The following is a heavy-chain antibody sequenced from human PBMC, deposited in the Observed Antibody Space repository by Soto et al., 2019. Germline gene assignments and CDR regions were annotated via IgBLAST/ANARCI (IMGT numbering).Heavy chain of an antibody. J-gene: IGHJ4*02. Sequence: PSETLSLTCTVSGGSISSSSWSWIRQPQGRGLEWIGYIYNNGRTDYNPSLKSRVTISVDTSKNHFSLKLSSVTPADTAVYYCARARFCTSTSCYHYFDFWGQGTLVTVSS. CDR3: ARARFCTSTSCYHYFDF. CDR2: IYNNGRT. CDR1: GGSISSSS. V-gene: IGHV4-59*01. D-gene: IGHD2-2*01.